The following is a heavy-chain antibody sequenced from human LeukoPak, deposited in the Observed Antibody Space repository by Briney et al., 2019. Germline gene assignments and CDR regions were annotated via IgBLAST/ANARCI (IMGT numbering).Heavy chain of an antibody. CDR1: GFTVSSNY. Sequence: GGSLRLSCAASGFTVSSNYMSWVRQAPGKGLVWVSRINSDGSSTSYADSVKGRFTISRDNAKNTLYLQMNSLRAEDTAVYYCARGDYDFWSGYIVGYYFDYWGQGTLVTVSS. V-gene: IGHV3-74*01. CDR3: ARGDYDFWSGYIVGYYFDY. CDR2: INSDGSST. D-gene: IGHD3-3*01. J-gene: IGHJ4*02.